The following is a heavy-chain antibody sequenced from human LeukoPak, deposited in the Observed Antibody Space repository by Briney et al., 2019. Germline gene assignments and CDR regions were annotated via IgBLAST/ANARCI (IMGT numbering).Heavy chain of an antibody. CDR1: GYSISSGYY. D-gene: IGHD5-12*01. CDR2: IYHSGST. Sequence: SETLSLTCTVSGYSISSGYYWGWIRQPPGKGLEWIGSIYHSGSTYYSPSLRSRVTISLDTSKNQFSLKLSSVTAADTAVYYCARGVAWVRLWISVWGQGTMVTVSS. V-gene: IGHV4-38-2*02. CDR3: ARGVAWVRLWISV. J-gene: IGHJ3*01.